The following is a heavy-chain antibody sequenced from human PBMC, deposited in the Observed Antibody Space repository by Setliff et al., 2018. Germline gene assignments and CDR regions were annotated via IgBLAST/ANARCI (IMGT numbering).Heavy chain of an antibody. V-gene: IGHV3-7*01. D-gene: IGHD3-3*01. CDR2: INPRGSEK. J-gene: IGHJ5*02. Sequence: GGSLRLSCTASGLSYINDWVSWVRQAPGKGLEWLASINPRGSEKYYADSVKGRFTISRDNAKNSLSLQMNSLRVEDTAVCYCARDNTLFGVVITGSWFDPWGQGTLVTVSS. CDR3: ARDNTLFGVVITGSWFDP. CDR1: GLSYINDW.